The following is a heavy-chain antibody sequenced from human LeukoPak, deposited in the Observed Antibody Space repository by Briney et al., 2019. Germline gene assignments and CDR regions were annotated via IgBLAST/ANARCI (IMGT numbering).Heavy chain of an antibody. CDR1: GYTFTSYG. D-gene: IGHD4-11*01. CDR2: ISAYNGNT. V-gene: IGHV1-18*01. J-gene: IGHJ4*02. Sequence: ASVKVSCKASGYTFTSYGINWVRQAPGQGLEWMGWISAYNGNTNYAQKLQGRVTMTTDTSTSTAYMELRSLRSDDTAVYYCARGLVAVTTRGGYFDYWGQGTLVTVSS. CDR3: ARGLVAVTTRGGYFDY.